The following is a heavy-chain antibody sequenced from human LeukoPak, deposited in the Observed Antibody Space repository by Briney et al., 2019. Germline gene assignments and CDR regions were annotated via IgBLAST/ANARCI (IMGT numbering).Heavy chain of an antibody. J-gene: IGHJ4*02. V-gene: IGHV4-59*08. Sequence: SETLSLTCTVSGGTISSYYWSWIRQPPGKGLEWIGYIYYSGTATYNPSLKSRVTISVDTSQNQTSRKPRTVTSSGTAVYYFARHSIRWSDFDYWGQGTLVTVSS. D-gene: IGHD6-19*01. CDR1: GGTISSYY. CDR2: IYYSGTA. CDR3: ARHSIRWSDFDY.